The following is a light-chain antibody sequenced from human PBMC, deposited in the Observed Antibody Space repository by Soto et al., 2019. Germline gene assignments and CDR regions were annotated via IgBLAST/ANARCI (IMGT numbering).Light chain of an antibody. J-gene: IGKJ1*01. CDR2: CAS. Sequence: EIVLTQSPGTLSLSPGERATLSCRASQSVSSSYLAWYQQKPGQAPRLLIYCASSRATGIPDRFSGSGSGTDFTVTISRLETEDLAIYYFQQYSSSPWTFGHGTKVEIK. V-gene: IGKV3-20*01. CDR1: QSVSSSY. CDR3: QQYSSSPWT.